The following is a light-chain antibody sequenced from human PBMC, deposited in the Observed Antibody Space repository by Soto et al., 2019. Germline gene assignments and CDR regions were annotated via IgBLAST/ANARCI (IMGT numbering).Light chain of an antibody. J-gene: IGKJ1*01. CDR1: QSVSSN. CDR3: QQYDTWPRT. CDR2: GVS. Sequence: EIVMTQSPASLSVPPGERATLSCRASQSVSSNFAWYLQKPGQAPRLLIYGVSTRATAVPARFTASGSGTEFTLTISSLQSDDFGVYYCQQYDTWPRTFGQGTKVDIK. V-gene: IGKV3-15*01.